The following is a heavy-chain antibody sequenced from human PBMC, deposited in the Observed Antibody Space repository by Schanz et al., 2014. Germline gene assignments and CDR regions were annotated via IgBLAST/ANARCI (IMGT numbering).Heavy chain of an antibody. CDR2: ISVYTGNT. V-gene: IGHV1-18*01. J-gene: IGHJ5*02. D-gene: IGHD3-9*01. CDR3: AKAEYDILTDSYSRLDP. Sequence: QVQLVQSGAEVKKPGASVRVSCKASGYTFTTYAMSWVRQAPGQGLEWGGWISVYTGNTKYGQKVQGRVTMTADTSTNTAYMELRSLRSDDTAVYYCAKAEYDILTDSYSRLDPWGQGTLXTVSS. CDR1: GYTFTTYA.